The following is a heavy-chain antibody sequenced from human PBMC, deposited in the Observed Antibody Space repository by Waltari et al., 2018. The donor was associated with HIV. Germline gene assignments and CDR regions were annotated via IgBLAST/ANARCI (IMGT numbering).Heavy chain of an antibody. CDR1: GGSISSSSYY. CDR2: IYYSGST. D-gene: IGHD5-12*01. CDR3: ARHRSVGIVATTDFDY. V-gene: IGHV4-39*01. Sequence: QLQLQESGPGLVKPSETLSLTCTVSGGSISSSSYYWGWIRQPPGKGLEWIGSIYYSGSTYYNPSLKSRVTISVDTSKNQFSLKLSSVTAADTAVYYCARHRSVGIVATTDFDYWGQGTLVTVSS. J-gene: IGHJ4*02.